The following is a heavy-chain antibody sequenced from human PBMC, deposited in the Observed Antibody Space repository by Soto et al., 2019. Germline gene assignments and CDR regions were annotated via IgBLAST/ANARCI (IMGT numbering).Heavy chain of an antibody. V-gene: IGHV5-51*01. Sequence: GESLKISCQTSGYTFSSNWIGWVRQMPGKGLEWMGIIYPVDSETRYSPSFQGQVTISADRSFSTAYLQWSSLKASDTAMYYCARQGGYSYGKNWFDPWGQGSLVTVSS. CDR3: ARQGGYSYGKNWFDP. J-gene: IGHJ5*02. CDR1: GYTFSSNW. CDR2: IYPVDSET. D-gene: IGHD5-18*01.